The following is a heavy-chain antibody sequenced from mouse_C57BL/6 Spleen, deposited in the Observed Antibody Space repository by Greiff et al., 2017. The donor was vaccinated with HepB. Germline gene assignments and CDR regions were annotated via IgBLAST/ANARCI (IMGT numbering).Heavy chain of an antibody. J-gene: IGHJ3*01. CDR2: IHPNSGST. V-gene: IGHV1-64*01. D-gene: IGHD1-2*01. CDR1: GYTFTSYW. CDR3: ARDYYGEGFAY. Sequence: QVQLQQPGAELVKPGASVKLSCKASGYTFTSYWMHWVKQRPGQGLEWIGMIHPNSGSTNYNEKFKSKATLTVDKSSSTAYMQLSSLTSEDSAVYYCARDYYGEGFAYWGQGTLVTVSA.